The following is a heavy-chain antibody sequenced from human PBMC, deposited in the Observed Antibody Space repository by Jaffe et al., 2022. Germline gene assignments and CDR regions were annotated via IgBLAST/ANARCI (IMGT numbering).Heavy chain of an antibody. Sequence: EVQLVQSGAEVKKPGESLKISCKGSGYSFTSYWIGWVRQMPGKGLEWMGIIYPGDSDTRYSPSFQGQVTISADKSISTAYLQWSSLKASDTAMYYCVRPHLYHFKYLMVRGGPGYWYFDLWGRGTLVTVSS. CDR1: GYSFTSYW. CDR2: IYPGDSDT. V-gene: IGHV5-51*03. D-gene: IGHD3-10*01. CDR3: VRPHLYHFKYLMVRGGPGYWYFDL. J-gene: IGHJ2*01.